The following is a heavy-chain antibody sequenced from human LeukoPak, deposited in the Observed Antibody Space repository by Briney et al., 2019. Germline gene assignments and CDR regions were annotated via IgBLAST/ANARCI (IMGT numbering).Heavy chain of an antibody. J-gene: IGHJ4*02. V-gene: IGHV1-69*04. CDR1: GGTFSSYA. Sequence: SVKVSCKASGGTFSSYAISWVRHARGQGLEWMGRIIPILGIANYAQKFQGRVTITADKSTSTAYMELSSLRSEDTAVYYCASGPYYYDSGVFDYWGQGTLVTVSS. CDR3: ASGPYYYDSGVFDY. CDR2: IIPILGIA. D-gene: IGHD3-22*01.